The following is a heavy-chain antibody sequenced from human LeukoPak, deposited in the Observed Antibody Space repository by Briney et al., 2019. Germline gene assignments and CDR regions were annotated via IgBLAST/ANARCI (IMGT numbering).Heavy chain of an antibody. J-gene: IGHJ4*02. Sequence: SETLSLTCTVSGGSISSGSYYWSWIRQPAGKGLEWIGRIYTSGSTNYNPSLKSRVTISVDTSKNQFSRKLSSVTAADTAVYYCARVVEDYYDSSGFYYFDYWGQGTLVTVSS. V-gene: IGHV4-61*02. CDR3: ARVVEDYYDSSGFYYFDY. CDR1: GGSISSGSYY. CDR2: IYTSGST. D-gene: IGHD3-22*01.